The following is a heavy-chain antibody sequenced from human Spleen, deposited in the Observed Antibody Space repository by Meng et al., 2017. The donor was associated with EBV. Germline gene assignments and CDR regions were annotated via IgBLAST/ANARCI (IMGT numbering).Heavy chain of an antibody. CDR3: ARPFPSWQSPRLDPFGA. CDR1: GGSISGFYY. D-gene: IGHD6-19*01. V-gene: IGHV4-39*01. Sequence: VSGPGHVTPSVPLSPTGTCSGGSISGFYYWGWIRQPPGRGREWIGSVHYTGSTYYSPSLKSRVTVSVDTSKNQFSLRLTSVTAADTAVYYCARPFPSWQSPRLDPFGAWGQGTLVTVSS. CDR2: VHYTGST. J-gene: IGHJ5*02.